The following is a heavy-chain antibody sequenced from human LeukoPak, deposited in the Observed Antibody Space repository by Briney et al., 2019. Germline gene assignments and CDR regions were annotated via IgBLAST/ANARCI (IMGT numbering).Heavy chain of an antibody. J-gene: IGHJ4*02. CDR2: ISSSSTGI. Sequence: GGSLRLSCAASGFTFSSYSMNWVRQAPGKGLEWVSYISSSSTGIYYADSVKGRFTISRDNAKNSLYLQMNSLGHEDTAVYYCAREGYYGSGRHFDYWGQGTLVTASS. V-gene: IGHV3-48*02. CDR3: AREGYYGSGRHFDY. CDR1: GFTFSSYS. D-gene: IGHD3-10*01.